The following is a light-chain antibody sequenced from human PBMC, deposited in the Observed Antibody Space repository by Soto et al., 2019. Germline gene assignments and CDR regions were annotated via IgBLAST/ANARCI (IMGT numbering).Light chain of an antibody. J-gene: IGKJ1*01. CDR2: GTS. V-gene: IGKV1-39*01. CDR3: QQSFNTPLT. CDR1: HNIGRF. Sequence: SHLLLYPTSLYASVGDRVTMTCRASHNIGRFLNWYQQKGGNAPKLLIYGTSNLASGVPLRFRGGGSGTDFTLTITTLQPEDFATYYCQQSFNTPLTFGEGTKVDVK.